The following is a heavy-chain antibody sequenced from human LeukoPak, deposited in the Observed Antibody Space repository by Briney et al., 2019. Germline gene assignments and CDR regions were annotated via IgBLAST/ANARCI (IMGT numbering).Heavy chain of an antibody. D-gene: IGHD2/OR15-2a*01. CDR1: GFSLSTRGVA. CDR2: IYWNDDK. J-gene: IGHJ4*02. V-gene: IGHV2-5*01. Sequence: SGPTLVNPTQTLTLTCTFSGFSLSTRGVAVAWIRQPPVKALDWLTLIYWNDDKRYSPSLKSRHTITNDASKNQVVLTMTNMDPVDTATYYCGHIFNSSPYYWGPGTLVTVSS. CDR3: GHIFNSSPYY.